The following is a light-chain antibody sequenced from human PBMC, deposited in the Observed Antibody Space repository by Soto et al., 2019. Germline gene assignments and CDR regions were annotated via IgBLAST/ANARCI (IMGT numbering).Light chain of an antibody. Sequence: EIVLTQSPGTLSLSPGERATLSCRASQSISSSYLVWYQQKPGQAPRLLIYGASSRATGVPDRFSGSGSGTDFTLTISRLEPEDFAVYYCHQYDNSPLTFGGGTKVEIK. CDR3: HQYDNSPLT. CDR2: GAS. V-gene: IGKV3-20*01. CDR1: QSISSSY. J-gene: IGKJ4*01.